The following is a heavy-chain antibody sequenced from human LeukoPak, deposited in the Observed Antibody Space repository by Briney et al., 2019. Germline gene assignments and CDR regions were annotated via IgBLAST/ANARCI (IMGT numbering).Heavy chain of an antibody. D-gene: IGHD3-3*01. V-gene: IGHV1-8*01. CDR2: MNPNSGNT. CDR1: GYTFTSYD. Sequence: ASVKVSCKASGYTFTSYDINWVRQATGQGLEWMGWMNPNSGNTGYAQKFQGRVTMTRNTPISTAYMELSSLRSEDTAVYYCARGVPKTYYDFWSGYTSDYYYHGMDVWGQGTTVTVSS. J-gene: IGHJ6*02. CDR3: ARGVPKTYYDFWSGYTSDYYYHGMDV.